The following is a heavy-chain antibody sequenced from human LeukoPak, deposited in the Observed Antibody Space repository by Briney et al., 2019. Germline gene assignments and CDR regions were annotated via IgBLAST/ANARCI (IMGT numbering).Heavy chain of an antibody. V-gene: IGHV4-59*01. Sequence: PSETLSLTCTVSGGSISSYYWSWIRQPPGKGLEWIGYIYYSGSTNYNPSLKSRVTISVDTSKNQFSLKLSSVTAADTAVYYCATDSSGYLGAFDIWGQGTMVTVSS. J-gene: IGHJ3*02. CDR2: IYYSGST. CDR3: ATDSSGYLGAFDI. CDR1: GGSISSYY. D-gene: IGHD3-22*01.